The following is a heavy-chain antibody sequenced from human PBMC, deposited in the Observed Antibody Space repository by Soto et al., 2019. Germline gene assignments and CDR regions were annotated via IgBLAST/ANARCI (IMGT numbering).Heavy chain of an antibody. CDR3: ASESSLGFGVVIMPVAFDI. J-gene: IGHJ3*02. V-gene: IGHV4-59*01. CDR1: GGSISSYY. D-gene: IGHD3-3*01. Sequence: PSETLSLTCTVSGGSISSYYWSWIRQPPGKGLEWIGYIYYSGSTNYNPSLKSRVTISVDTSKNQFSLKLSSVTAADTAVYYCASESSLGFGVVIMPVAFDIWGQGTMVTVSS. CDR2: IYYSGST.